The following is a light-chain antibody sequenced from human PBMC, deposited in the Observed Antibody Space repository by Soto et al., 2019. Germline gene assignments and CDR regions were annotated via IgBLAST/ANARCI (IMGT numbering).Light chain of an antibody. CDR2: AAS. CDR3: QQSYSTPFT. CDR1: QGISSY. J-gene: IGKJ5*01. Sequence: QLTQSPSSLSASVGDRVTITCRASQGISSYLAWYQQKPGKAPKLLIYAASTLQSGVPSRFSGSGSGTDFTLTISSLQPEDVATYYCQQSYSTPFTFGQGTRLEIK. V-gene: IGKV1-9*01.